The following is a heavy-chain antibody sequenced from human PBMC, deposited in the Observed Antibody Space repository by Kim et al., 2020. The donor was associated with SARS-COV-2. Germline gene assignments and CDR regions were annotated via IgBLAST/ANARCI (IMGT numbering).Heavy chain of an antibody. D-gene: IGHD3-22*01. CDR3: AKDSGRITMIVVVITGIDY. V-gene: IGHV3-30*18. CDR2: LSYDGSNK. Sequence: GGSLRLSCAASGFTFSSYGMHWVRPAPGKGLEWVAVLSYDGSNKYYAASVKRRFTISRDKSKNTLYLQMNSLRAEDTAVYYCAKDSGRITMIVVVITGIDYWGQGTLVTVSS. CDR1: GFTFSSYG. J-gene: IGHJ4*02.